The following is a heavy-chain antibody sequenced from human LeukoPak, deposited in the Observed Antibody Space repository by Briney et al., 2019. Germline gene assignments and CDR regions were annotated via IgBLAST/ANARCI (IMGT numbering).Heavy chain of an antibody. CDR2: VSGSGGVT. D-gene: IGHD4-23*01. J-gene: IGHJ4*02. Sequence: GGSLRLSCAASGFTFSNYAMTWVRQAPGRGLEWVSSVSGSGGVTYYADSVKGQFTISRDNSNNTLFLQMNSLRAEDTAVYFCAIISWQLSFEYWGQGTLVAVSS. CDR1: GFTFSNYA. V-gene: IGHV3-23*01. CDR3: AIISWQLSFEY.